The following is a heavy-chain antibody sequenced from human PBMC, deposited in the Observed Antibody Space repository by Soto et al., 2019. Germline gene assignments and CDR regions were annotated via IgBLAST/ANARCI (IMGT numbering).Heavy chain of an antibody. J-gene: IGHJ4*02. CDR1: GGSISTVGHY. CDR2: IYHTGST. D-gene: IGHD1-1*01. V-gene: IGHV4-31*02. Sequence: SETLSLTCSVSGGSISTVGHYWTWIRQPPGKGLEWIGSIYHTGSTYYSKSLRSRLTMSVDTSKSQFSLRLSSVTAADTAVYYCARATGTLRSRNCDYWGKGSLVTVSS. CDR3: ARATGTLRSRNCDY.